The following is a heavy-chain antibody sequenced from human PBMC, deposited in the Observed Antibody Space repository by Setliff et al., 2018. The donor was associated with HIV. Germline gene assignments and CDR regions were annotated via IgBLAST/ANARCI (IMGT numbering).Heavy chain of an antibody. V-gene: IGHV3-7*01. D-gene: IGHD3-3*01. J-gene: IGHJ4*02. Sequence: GGSLRLSCAASGFTLSNYWMTWLRLAPGKGLEWVANIKPDGSEKNYVDSVKGRFTISRDNSKNTLYLQMNSLRAEDTAVYYCAKDSRLVRYDFWSAAYIFDNWGQGTLVTVSS. CDR1: GFTLSNYW. CDR3: AKDSRLVRYDFWSAAYIFDN. CDR2: IKPDGSEK.